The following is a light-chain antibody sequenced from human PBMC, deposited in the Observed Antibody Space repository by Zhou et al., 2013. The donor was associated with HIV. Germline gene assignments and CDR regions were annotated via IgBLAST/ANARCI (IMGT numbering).Light chain of an antibody. J-gene: IGKJ5*01. CDR3: QQLSSYPIT. CDR1: QDIRSY. CDR2: AAS. Sequence: DIQLTQSPSFLSASVGDRVTITCRASQDIRSYLAWYQQKPGKAPKLLIYAASTLQGGVPSRFSGSGSGTEFTLTISPLQPEDFATYYCQQLSSYPITFGQGTRLEIK. V-gene: IGKV1-9*01.